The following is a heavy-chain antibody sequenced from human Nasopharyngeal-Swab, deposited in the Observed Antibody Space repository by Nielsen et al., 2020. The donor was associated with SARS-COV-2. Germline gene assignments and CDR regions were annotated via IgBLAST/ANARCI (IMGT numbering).Heavy chain of an antibody. CDR1: GGSISSSSYY. CDR3: ASSPRQPPARGWYFDL. CDR2: INHSGST. V-gene: IGHV4-39*07. Sequence: GSLRLSCTVSGGSISSSSYYWSWIRQPPGKGLEWIGEINHSGSTNYNPSLKSRVTISVDTSKNQFSLKLSSVTAADTAVYYCASSPRQPPARGWYFDLWGRGTRVTVSS. D-gene: IGHD2-2*01. J-gene: IGHJ2*01.